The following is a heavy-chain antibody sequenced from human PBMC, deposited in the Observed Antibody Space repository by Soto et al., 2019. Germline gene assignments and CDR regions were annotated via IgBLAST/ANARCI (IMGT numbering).Heavy chain of an antibody. D-gene: IGHD2-15*01. CDR3: AGHSFGGASDFAS. V-gene: IGHV4-39*01. Sequence: QVQLQESGPGLVKPSETLSLTCTVSGDSISSSYYYWGWIRQPPGKGLEWIGSIYSSGSTYDTPSLKSRVTLSVDTSKNQFSGELSSVTAADTALYSCAGHSFGGASDFASWGQGTLVSVSS. CDR1: GDSISSSYYY. CDR2: IYSSGST. J-gene: IGHJ4*02.